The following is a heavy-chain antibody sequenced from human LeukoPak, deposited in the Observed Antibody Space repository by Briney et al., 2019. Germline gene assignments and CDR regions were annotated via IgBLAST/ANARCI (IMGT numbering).Heavy chain of an antibody. J-gene: IGHJ6*04. V-gene: IGHV4-34*01. D-gene: IGHD2-2*01. CDR3: ARPGYCSSTICSGFMHV. CDR1: GGSLISYY. CDR2: IDEFGRT. Sequence: SETLSLTCAVYGGSLISYYWSWIRQSPGKGLEWIGEIDEFGRTKYNPSVKSRVAISVDASKNQFSLRLSSVTAADSATYYCARPGYCSSTICSGFMHVWGKGTTVTVSS.